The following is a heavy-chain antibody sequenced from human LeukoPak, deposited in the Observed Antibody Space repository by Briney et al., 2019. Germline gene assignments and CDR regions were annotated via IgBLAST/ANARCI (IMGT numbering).Heavy chain of an antibody. J-gene: IGHJ5*02. V-gene: IGHV3-23*01. CDR3: AKDAAAAGTGVDWFDP. D-gene: IGHD6-13*01. Sequence: GGSLRLSCAASGFTFSSYAMSWVRQAPGKGLEWVSAISGSGGSTYYADSVKGGFTISRDNSKNTLYLQMNSLRAEETAVYYWAKDAAAAGTGVDWFDPWGQGTLVTVSS. CDR1: GFTFSSYA. CDR2: ISGSGGST.